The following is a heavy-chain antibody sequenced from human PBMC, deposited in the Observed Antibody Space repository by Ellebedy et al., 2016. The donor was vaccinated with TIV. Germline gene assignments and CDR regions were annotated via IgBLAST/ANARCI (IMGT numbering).Heavy chain of an antibody. CDR3: ARNLGFCGTTGC. D-gene: IGHD2-8*02. Sequence: ASVKVSCXASEASGYTFTGQPMHWVRQAPGQGLEWMGRINPDSGDTKSAHNFQGRVTMTRDTSINTVYLELTGLTSDDSAVYYCARNLGFCGTTGCWGQGTLVNVSS. CDR1: EASGYTFTGQP. CDR2: INPDSGDT. J-gene: IGHJ4*02. V-gene: IGHV1-2*02.